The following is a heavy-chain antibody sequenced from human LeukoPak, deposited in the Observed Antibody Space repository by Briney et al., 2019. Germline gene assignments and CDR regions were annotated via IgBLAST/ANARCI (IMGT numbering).Heavy chain of an antibody. Sequence: PGGSLRLSCAASGFNFNVYYMSWIRQAPGKGLEWLSYIASSADDIYYADSVKGRFTISRDNAKNSLYLQVNNLRAEDTAVYYCARGPNSNWSGLDFWGQGTLLTVSS. J-gene: IGHJ4*02. CDR1: GFNFNVYY. V-gene: IGHV3-11*04. CDR2: IASSADDI. CDR3: ARGPNSNWSGLDF. D-gene: IGHD6-6*01.